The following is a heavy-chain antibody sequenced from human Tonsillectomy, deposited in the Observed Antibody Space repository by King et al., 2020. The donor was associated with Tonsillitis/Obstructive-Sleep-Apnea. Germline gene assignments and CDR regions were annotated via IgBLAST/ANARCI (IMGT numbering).Heavy chain of an antibody. J-gene: IGHJ4*02. D-gene: IGHD3-9*01. CDR1: GFTFSNAW. CDR2: IKSKTDGGPP. Sequence: LVESGGGLVKPGGSLRLSCAASGFTFSNAWMSWVRQAPGKGLEWVGRIKSKTDGGPPDYAAPVKGRFTISRDDSKNMLYLQMNSLKTEDTAVYYCTAEYFDILTGYYTHYWGQGTLVTGSS. V-gene: IGHV3-15*01. CDR3: TAEYFDILTGYYTHY.